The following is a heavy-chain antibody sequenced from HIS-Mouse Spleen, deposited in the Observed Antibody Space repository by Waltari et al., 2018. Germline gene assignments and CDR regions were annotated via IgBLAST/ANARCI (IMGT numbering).Heavy chain of an antibody. V-gene: IGHV4-39*07. CDR3: AREIPYSSSWYDWYFDL. CDR1: GGSISSSSYY. D-gene: IGHD6-13*01. CDR2: IYSSGRT. J-gene: IGHJ2*01. Sequence: QLQLQESGPGLVKPSETLSLTCTVSGGSISSSSYYWGWIRQPPGKGLEWLGSIYSSGRTSYHPSLQSRFTISVDTSKNPFSLKLSSVTAADTAVYYCAREIPYSSSWYDWYFDLWGRGTLVTVSS.